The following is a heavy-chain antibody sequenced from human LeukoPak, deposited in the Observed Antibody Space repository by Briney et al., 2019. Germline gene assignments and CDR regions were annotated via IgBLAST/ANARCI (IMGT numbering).Heavy chain of an antibody. CDR1: GFTFNSYA. V-gene: IGHV3-30*04. J-gene: IGHJ4*02. CDR2: VPYDGNNK. CDR3: TSGSAVGSMRPHDY. D-gene: IGHD1-26*01. Sequence: GGSLRLSCAASGFTFNSYAMHWVRQAPGKGLQWVAVVPYDGNNKYLADSVKGRFTISRDNSKNTMFLQMNSLTADDTGLYYCTSGSAVGSMRPHDYWGQGTLVTVSS.